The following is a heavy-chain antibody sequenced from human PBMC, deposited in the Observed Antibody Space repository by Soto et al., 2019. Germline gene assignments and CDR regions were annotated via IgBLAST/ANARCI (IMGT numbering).Heavy chain of an antibody. V-gene: IGHV4-59*01. J-gene: IGHJ4*02. CDR2: VYYTGST. D-gene: IGHD6-19*01. CDR3: ARSVAVPGAHIDY. Sequence: SETLSLTCSISGGSISGSYWSWIRQSPGKGLEWLGYVYYTGSTNYSPSLRSRVSISVDTSKNEFSLRLSSVTAADTAVYFCARSVAVPGAHIDYWGQGTKVTVYS. CDR1: GGSISGSY.